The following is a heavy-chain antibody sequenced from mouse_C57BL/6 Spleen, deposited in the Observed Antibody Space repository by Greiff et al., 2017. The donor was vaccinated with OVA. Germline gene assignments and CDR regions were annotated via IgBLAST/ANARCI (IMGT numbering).Heavy chain of an antibody. CDR3: ARNYDRFRYFDY. D-gene: IGHD2-4*01. Sequence: VQLQQPGAELVKPGASVKMSCKASGYTFTSYWITWVKQRPGQGLEWIGDIYPGSGSTNYNEKFKSKATLTVDTSSSTAYMQLSSLTSEDSAVYYCARNYDRFRYFDYWGQGTTLTVSS. CDR2: IYPGSGST. J-gene: IGHJ2*01. CDR1: GYTFTSYW. V-gene: IGHV1-55*01.